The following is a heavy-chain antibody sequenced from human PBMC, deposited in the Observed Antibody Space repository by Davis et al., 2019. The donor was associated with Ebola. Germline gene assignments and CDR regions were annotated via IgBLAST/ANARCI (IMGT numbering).Heavy chain of an antibody. Sequence: SETLSLTCTVSGGSIISYYWSWFRQPPGKGLEWIGYIYYSGSTNYNPSLKSRVTISVDTSKNQFSLKLSSVTAADTAVYYCARERVSSGWYGYYYGMDVWGKGTTVTVSS. CDR2: IYYSGST. CDR1: GGSIISYY. V-gene: IGHV4-59*01. CDR3: ARERVSSGWYGYYYGMDV. J-gene: IGHJ6*04. D-gene: IGHD6-19*01.